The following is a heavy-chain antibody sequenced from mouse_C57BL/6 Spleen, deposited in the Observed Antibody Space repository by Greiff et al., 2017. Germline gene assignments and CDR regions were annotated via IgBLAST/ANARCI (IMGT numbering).Heavy chain of an antibody. CDR1: GYTFTSYW. D-gene: IGHD2-3*01. CDR3: ARYDGYYEDAMDD. J-gene: IGHJ4*01. CDR2: IDPSDSET. V-gene: IGHV1-52*01. Sequence: QVQLQQPGAELVRPGSSVKLSCKASGYTFTSYWMHWVKQRPIQGLEWIGNIDPSDSETHYNQKFKDKATLTVDKSSSTAYMQLSSLTSEDSAVYYCARYDGYYEDAMDDWGQGTSVTVSS.